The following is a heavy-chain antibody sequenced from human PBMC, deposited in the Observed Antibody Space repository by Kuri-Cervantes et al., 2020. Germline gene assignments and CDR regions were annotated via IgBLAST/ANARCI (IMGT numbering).Heavy chain of an antibody. V-gene: IGHV1-69*05. CDR3: ARANYDSTETHYYYMDV. CDR1: GGTFSTYT. J-gene: IGHJ6*03. Sequence: SVKVSCKASGGTFSTYTIFWVRQAPGQGLEWMGGIVPIFGTTNYAQKFQGRVTIITDESTSTAYMELSSLRSDDTAVYYCARANYDSTETHYYYMDVWGKGTTVTVSS. CDR2: IVPIFGTT. D-gene: IGHD3-22*01.